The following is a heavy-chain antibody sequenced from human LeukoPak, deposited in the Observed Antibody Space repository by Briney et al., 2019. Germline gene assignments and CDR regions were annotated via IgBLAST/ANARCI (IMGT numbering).Heavy chain of an antibody. Sequence: ASVKVSCKASGYTFTNYHINWVRQAPGQGLEWMGWMDPNNGNTDYAQKFQGRVTMTRNTSVNTAYMELSSLRSEDTAVYYCARDPNPPAFHIWGQGTMVTVSS. J-gene: IGHJ3*02. V-gene: IGHV1-8*01. CDR1: GYTFTNYH. CDR3: ARDPNPPAFHI. CDR2: MDPNNGNT.